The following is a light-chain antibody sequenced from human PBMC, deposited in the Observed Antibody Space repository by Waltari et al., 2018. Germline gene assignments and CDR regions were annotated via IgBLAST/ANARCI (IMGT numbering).Light chain of an antibody. CDR2: DAS. Sequence: EIVLTPSPATLSLSPGDRATLSCRASQRVSTYLGWYQQKPGQAPRLLIYDASNRATGIPARFSGSGSGTDFTLTISSLEPEDFAVYYCRQRSNWPLTFGGGTKVEIK. V-gene: IGKV3-11*01. CDR3: RQRSNWPLT. J-gene: IGKJ4*01. CDR1: QRVSTY.